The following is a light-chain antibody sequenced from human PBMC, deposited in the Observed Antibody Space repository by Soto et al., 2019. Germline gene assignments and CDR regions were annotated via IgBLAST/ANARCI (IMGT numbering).Light chain of an antibody. CDR3: SSYTSSSTNWV. CDR1: SSDVGGYNY. J-gene: IGLJ3*02. CDR2: DVS. V-gene: IGLV2-14*01. Sequence: QSALTQPASVSGSPGQSITISCTGTSSDVGGYNYVSWYQQHPGKAPKLMIYDVSNRHSGVSNRFSGSKSGNTASLTISGLQAEDEADYYCSSYTSSSTNWVFGGGTQLTVL.